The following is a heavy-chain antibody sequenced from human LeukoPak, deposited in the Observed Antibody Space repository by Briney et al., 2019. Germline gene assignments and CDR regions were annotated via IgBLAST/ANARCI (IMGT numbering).Heavy chain of an antibody. CDR2: IYHSGST. CDR3: ARQYYYGSGSYYQNWFDP. V-gene: IGHV4-38-2*02. CDR1: GYSISSGYY. Sequence: SETLSLTCTVSGYSISSGYYWGWIRQPPGKGLEWIGSIYHSGSTYYNPSLKSRVTISVDTSKNQFSLKLSSVTAADTAVYYCARQYYYGSGSYYQNWFDPWGQGTLVTVSS. J-gene: IGHJ5*02. D-gene: IGHD3-10*01.